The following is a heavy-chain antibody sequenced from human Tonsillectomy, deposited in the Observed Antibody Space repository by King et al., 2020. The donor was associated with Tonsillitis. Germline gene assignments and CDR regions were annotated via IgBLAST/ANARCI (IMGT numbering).Heavy chain of an antibody. CDR3: ARDRGIGSPFDY. D-gene: IGHD2-15*01. CDR1: GFTFSTYS. Sequence: VQLVESGGGLVKPGGSLRLSCAASGFTFSTYSMNWVRQAPGKGLEWVSSITYSSNYIYYADSVRGRFTISRDNAKNSLYLQMNSLRAEDTAVYYCARDRGIGSPFDYWGQGTLVTVSS. J-gene: IGHJ4*02. V-gene: IGHV3-21*01. CDR2: ITYSSNYI.